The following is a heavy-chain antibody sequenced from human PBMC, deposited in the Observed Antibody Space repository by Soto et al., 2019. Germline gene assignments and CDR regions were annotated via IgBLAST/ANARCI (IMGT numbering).Heavy chain of an antibody. D-gene: IGHD2-15*01. J-gene: IGHJ4*02. Sequence: GXSVKVSCKASGDTFSSYGVNLVRQAPGQGLEWVGWVSVYNGDTNYAQNFQGRVTMTTDTSTSTAYMEVGSLRSDDTAVYYCARTSRSGGSCYQDYWGEGTLVTVSS. V-gene: IGHV1-18*01. CDR2: VSVYNGDT. CDR3: ARTSRSGGSCYQDY. CDR1: GDTFSSYG.